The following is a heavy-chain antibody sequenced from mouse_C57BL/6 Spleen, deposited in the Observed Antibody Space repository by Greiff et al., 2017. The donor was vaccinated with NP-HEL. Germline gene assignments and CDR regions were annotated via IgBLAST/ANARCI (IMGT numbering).Heavy chain of an antibody. D-gene: IGHD2-5*01. J-gene: IGHJ3*01. V-gene: IGHV1-15*01. CDR2: IDPETGGT. CDR1: GYTFTDYE. CDR3: TSAYYSNSWFAY. Sequence: VQGVESGAELVRPGASVTLSCKASGYTFTDYEMHWVKQTPVHGLEWIGAIDPETGGTAYNQKFKGKAILTADKSSSTAYMELRSLTSEDSAVYYCTSAYYSNSWFAYWGQGTLVTVSA.